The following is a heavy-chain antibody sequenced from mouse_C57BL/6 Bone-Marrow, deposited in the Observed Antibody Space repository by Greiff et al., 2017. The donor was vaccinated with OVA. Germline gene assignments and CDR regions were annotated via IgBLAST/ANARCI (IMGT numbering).Heavy chain of an antibody. CDR3: ARQGANFYWYFDV. CDR2: ISSGGSYT. J-gene: IGHJ1*03. D-gene: IGHD4-1*01. Sequence: EVKLMESGGDLVKPGGSLKLSCAASGFTFSSYGMSWVRQTPDKRLEWVANISSGGSYTYYPDSVKGRFTISRDNAKNTLYLQMSSLKSEDTAMYYCARQGANFYWYFDVWGTGTTVTVSS. CDR1: GFTFSSYG. V-gene: IGHV5-6*01.